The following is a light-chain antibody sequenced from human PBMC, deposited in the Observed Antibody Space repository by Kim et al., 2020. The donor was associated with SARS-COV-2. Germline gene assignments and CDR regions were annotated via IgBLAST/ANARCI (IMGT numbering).Light chain of an antibody. CDR1: SSSIGSNT. CDR3: AAWDDSLNGVV. CDR2: SNN. J-gene: IGLJ2*01. V-gene: IGLV1-44*01. Sequence: GQRVTISRSGSSSSIGSNTVTWYQQLPGTAHKLLIYSNNQRPSGVPDRFSGSKAGTSASLAISGLQSEDEADYYCAAWDDSLNGVVFGGGTQLTVL.